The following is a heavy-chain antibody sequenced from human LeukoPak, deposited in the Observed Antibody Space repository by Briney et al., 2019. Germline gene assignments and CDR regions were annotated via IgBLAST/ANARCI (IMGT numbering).Heavy chain of an antibody. CDR2: IHTSGTT. Sequence: SETLSLTCTRSNGSVGSNFCTYMRQPAGQGLEWIGRIHTSGTTNYNPSLKSRVTMSVDTSKNQFSLELSSVTAADTAVYYCAREETTRSLRAFDCWGQGTLVTVSS. CDR3: AREETTRSLRAFDC. D-gene: IGHD5-12*01. J-gene: IGHJ4*02. CDR1: NGSVGSNF. V-gene: IGHV4-4*07.